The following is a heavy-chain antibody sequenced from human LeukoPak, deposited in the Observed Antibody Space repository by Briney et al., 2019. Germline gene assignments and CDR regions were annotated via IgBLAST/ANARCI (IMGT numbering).Heavy chain of an antibody. CDR1: GGSISSGDYY. CDR3: ARDKLWFGELKGFDP. J-gene: IGHJ5*02. CDR2: IYYSGST. V-gene: IGHV4-30-4*08. Sequence: SQTLSLTCTVSGGSISSGDYYWSWIRQPPGKGLEWIGYIYYSGSTYYNPSLKSRVTISVDTSKNQFSLKLSSVTAADTAVYYCARDKLWFGELKGFDPWGQGTPVTVSS. D-gene: IGHD3-10*01.